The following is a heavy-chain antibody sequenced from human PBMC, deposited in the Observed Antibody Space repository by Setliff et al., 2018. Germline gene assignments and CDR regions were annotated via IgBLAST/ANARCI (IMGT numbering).Heavy chain of an antibody. V-gene: IGHV1-3*01. D-gene: IGHD1-1*01. CDR3: TRDSTGSNFYNFQFYMDV. CDR2: INAGNGNT. CDR1: GYTFTSYA. Sequence: ASVKVSCKASGYTFTSYAMHWVRQAPGQRLEWMGWINAGNGNTKYSQEFQGRVTMTRDMSLRTVYLDLSGLTSDDTAVYYCTRDSTGSNFYNFQFYMDVWGKGTTVTVSS. J-gene: IGHJ6*03.